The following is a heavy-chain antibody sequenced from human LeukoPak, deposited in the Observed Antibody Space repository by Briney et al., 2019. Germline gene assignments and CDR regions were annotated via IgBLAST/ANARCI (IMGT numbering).Heavy chain of an antibody. Sequence: PGGSLRLSRAASGFTFSSYSMNWVRQAPGKGSSYIYCADSVKGRFTISRDNAKNSLYLQMNSLRAEDTAVYYCARVRIDYYDSSGYYVDAFDIWGQGTMVTVSS. CDR2: SSYI. CDR3: ARVRIDYYDSSGYYVDAFDI. D-gene: IGHD3-22*01. CDR1: GFTFSSYS. J-gene: IGHJ3*02. V-gene: IGHV3-21*01.